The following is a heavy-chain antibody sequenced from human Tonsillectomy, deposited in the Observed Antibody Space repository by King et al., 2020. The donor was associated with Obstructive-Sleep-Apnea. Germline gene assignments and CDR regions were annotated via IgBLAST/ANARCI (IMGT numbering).Heavy chain of an antibody. CDR3: ARAYCGGDCYPDY. J-gene: IGHJ4*02. Sequence: QLQESGSGLVKPSQTLSLTCAVSVGSISSGGYSWSWIRQPPGKGLEWIGYIYHSGSTYYNPSLKSRVTISVDRSKNQFSLKLSSVTAADTAVYYCARAYCGGDCYPDYWGQGTLVTVSS. CDR1: VGSISSGGYS. D-gene: IGHD2-21*02. CDR2: IYHSGST. V-gene: IGHV4-30-2*01.